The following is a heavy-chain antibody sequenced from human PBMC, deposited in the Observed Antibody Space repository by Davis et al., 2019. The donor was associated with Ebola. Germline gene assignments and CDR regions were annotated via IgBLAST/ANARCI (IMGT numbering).Heavy chain of an antibody. D-gene: IGHD3-3*02. J-gene: IGHJ6*02. CDR2: ISSSSSTI. CDR3: ARHFVGKLFGMDV. Sequence: GESLKISCAASGFTFSSYSMNWVRQAPGKGLEWVSYISSSSSTIYYADSVKGRFTISRDNAKNSLYLQMNSLKASDTAMYFCARHFVGKLFGMDVWGQGTTVTVSS. V-gene: IGHV3-48*01. CDR1: GFTFSSYS.